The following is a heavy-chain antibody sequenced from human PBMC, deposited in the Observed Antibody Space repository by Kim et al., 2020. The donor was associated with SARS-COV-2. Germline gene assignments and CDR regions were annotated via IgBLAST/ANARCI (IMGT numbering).Heavy chain of an antibody. D-gene: IGHD1-1*01. V-gene: IGHV3-11*03. Sequence: GGSLRLSCAASGFNFSDYYMNWIRQAPGQGLEWVSYISSSSSYTNYADSVKGRFTISRDNAKNSLYLQMNSLRAEDTAVYYCARTGTTSAHGAFDIWGQGTMVTVSS. CDR3: ARTGTTSAHGAFDI. CDR2: ISSSSSYT. J-gene: IGHJ3*02. CDR1: GFNFSDYY.